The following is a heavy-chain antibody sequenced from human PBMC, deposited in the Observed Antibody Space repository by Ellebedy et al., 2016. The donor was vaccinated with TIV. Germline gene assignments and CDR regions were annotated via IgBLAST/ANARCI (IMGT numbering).Heavy chain of an antibody. CDR2: IYYSGST. J-gene: IGHJ4*02. D-gene: IGHD1-26*01. Sequence: MPSETLSLTCTVSGGSISSYYWSWIRQPPGKGLEWLGYIYYSGSTNHNPSLKSRVTISIDTSKNQVSLKLSSVTAADTAMYYCARGEWEQRFDYWGQGTLVTVSS. V-gene: IGHV4-59*01. CDR3: ARGEWEQRFDY. CDR1: GGSISSYY.